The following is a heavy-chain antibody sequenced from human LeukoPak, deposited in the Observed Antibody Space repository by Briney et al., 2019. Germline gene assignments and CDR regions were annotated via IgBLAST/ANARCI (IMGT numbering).Heavy chain of an antibody. D-gene: IGHD5/OR15-5a*01. CDR1: GXTFSSYA. CDR3: AKGSSSVWPYYFDY. V-gene: IGHV3-23*01. Sequence: GGSLRLSCAASGXTFSSYAMGWVRQAPGKGLESVSAITGSAGGTYYADSVKGRSAISRDSSKNTLYLDMNSLRAEDTAVYYCAKGSSSVWPYYFDYWGQGALVTASS. CDR2: ITGSAGGT. J-gene: IGHJ4*02.